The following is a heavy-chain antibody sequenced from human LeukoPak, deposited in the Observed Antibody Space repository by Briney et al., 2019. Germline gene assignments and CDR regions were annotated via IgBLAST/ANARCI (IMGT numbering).Heavy chain of an antibody. V-gene: IGHV1-69*06. CDR1: GGTFSSYA. J-gene: IGHJ3*02. D-gene: IGHD3-22*01. Sequence: GASVKVSCKASGGTFSSYAISWVRQAPGQGLEWMGGIIPIFGTANFAQKFQGRVTITADKSTNTAHMELSSPRSEDTAVYYCTREGVYSPDGSGYHRDAFDIWGQGTVVTVSS. CDR2: IIPIFGTA. CDR3: TREGVYSPDGSGYHRDAFDI.